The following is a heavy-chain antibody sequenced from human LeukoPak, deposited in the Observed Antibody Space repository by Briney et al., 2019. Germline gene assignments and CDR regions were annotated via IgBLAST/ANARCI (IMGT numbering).Heavy chain of an antibody. CDR2: IWYDGSNK. D-gene: IGHD2-2*01. CDR3: SGDFAVVVPGGLGY. CDR1: GFTFSSYG. J-gene: IGHJ4*02. V-gene: IGHV3-33*01. Sequence: GGSLRLSCAASGFTFSSYGMHWVRQAPGKGPEWVAVIWYDGSNKYYADSVKGRFTISRDNSKNTLYLQMNSRRAEDTSVYYCSGDFAVVVPGGLGYWGQGTLVTVSS.